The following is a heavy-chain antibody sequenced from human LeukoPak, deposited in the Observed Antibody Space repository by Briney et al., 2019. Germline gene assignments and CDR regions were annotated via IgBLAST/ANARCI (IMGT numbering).Heavy chain of an antibody. CDR2: MNPNSGNT. CDR3: ARWAWVPAGSVGGWFDP. J-gene: IGHJ5*02. Sequence: VASVKVSCKASGYTFTSYDINWVRQATGQGREWMGWMNPNSGNTGYAQKFQGRVTITRNTSISTAYMELSSLRSEDTAVYYCARWAWVPAGSVGGWFDPWGQGTLVTVSS. CDR1: GYTFTSYD. D-gene: IGHD2-2*01. V-gene: IGHV1-8*03.